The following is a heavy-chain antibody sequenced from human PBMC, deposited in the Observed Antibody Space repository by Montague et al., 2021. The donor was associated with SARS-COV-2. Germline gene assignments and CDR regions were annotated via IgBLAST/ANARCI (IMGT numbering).Heavy chain of an antibody. Sequence: SETLSLTCTVSGGSISSYYWSWIRQPPGKGLGWIGYIYYSGSTNYNPSLKSRVTISVDTSKNQFSLKLSSVTAADTAVYYCARQERRWIQLNAGAFDIWGQGTMVTVSS. V-gene: IGHV4-59*08. J-gene: IGHJ3*02. D-gene: IGHD5-24*01. CDR1: GGSISSYY. CDR3: ARQERRWIQLNAGAFDI. CDR2: IYYSGST.